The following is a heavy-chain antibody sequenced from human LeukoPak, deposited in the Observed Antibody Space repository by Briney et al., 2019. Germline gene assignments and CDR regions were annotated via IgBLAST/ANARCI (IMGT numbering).Heavy chain of an antibody. J-gene: IGHJ4*02. CDR1: GFTFSDHY. CDR2: IRNKANSYTT. Sequence: GGSLRLSCAASGFTFSDHYMDWVRQAPGKGLEWVGRIRNKANSYTTEYAASVKGRFTISRDDSKNSLYVQMNSLKTEDTAVYYCARGDTSSWYYLDYWGQGTLVTVSS. CDR3: ARGDTSSWYYLDY. V-gene: IGHV3-72*01. D-gene: IGHD6-13*01.